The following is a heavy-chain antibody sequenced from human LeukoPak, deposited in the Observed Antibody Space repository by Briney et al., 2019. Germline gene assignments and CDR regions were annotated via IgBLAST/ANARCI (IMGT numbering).Heavy chain of an antibody. CDR2: IYSGGST. V-gene: IGHV3-53*01. J-gene: IGHJ4*02. CDR1: GFTVSSNY. Sequence: GGSLRLSCAASGFTVSSNYMSWVRQAPGKGLEWVSVIYSGGSTYYADSVKGRFTISRDNSKNTLYLQMNSLRAEDTAVYYCARERRAGYYYDSSGYHFDYWGQGTLVTVSS. D-gene: IGHD3-22*01. CDR3: ARERRAGYYYDSSGYHFDY.